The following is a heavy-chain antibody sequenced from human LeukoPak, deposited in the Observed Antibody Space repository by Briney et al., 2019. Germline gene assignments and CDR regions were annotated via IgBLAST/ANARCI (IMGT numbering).Heavy chain of an antibody. CDR2: ISWDGNKK. CDR3: AREGGNSTSWGYFDY. CDR1: GFTLRGYT. V-gene: IGHV3-30*04. J-gene: IGHJ4*02. Sequence: PGGSLRLSCGASGFTLRGYTMHWVRQAPGKGLQWVAVISWDGNKKFYADSVEGRFTISRDNSKNTLSLQMNSLRLEDTALYYCAREGGNSTSWGYFDYWGQGTLVTVSS. D-gene: IGHD6-13*01.